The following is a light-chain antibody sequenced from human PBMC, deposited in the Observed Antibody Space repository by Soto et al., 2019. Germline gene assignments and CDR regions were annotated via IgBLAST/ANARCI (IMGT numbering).Light chain of an antibody. Sequence: DIQMTQSPSTLSASVGDRVTITCRASQSISSWLAWYQQKPGKAPKLLIYKASSLESGVPSRLSGSGSGTEFTLTISSLQPDDFATYYCQPYNSYTWTFGQGTKVDIK. CDR2: KAS. J-gene: IGKJ1*01. CDR1: QSISSW. V-gene: IGKV1-5*03. CDR3: QPYNSYTWT.